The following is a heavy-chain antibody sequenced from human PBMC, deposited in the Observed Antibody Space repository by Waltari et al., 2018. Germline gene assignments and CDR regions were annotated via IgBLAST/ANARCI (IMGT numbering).Heavy chain of an antibody. CDR3: AKDVGDAARQALDY. J-gene: IGHJ4*02. Sequence: QLQLQESGPGLVKPSETLSLTCTVSGGSISSSSYYWGWIRQPPGKGLEWVSALNPGGGTTYYADAVKGRFTISRDNSKNTLYLQMNSLTAEDTALYYCAKDVGDAARQALDYWGQGALVTVSP. V-gene: IGHV4-39*07. CDR2: LNPGGGTT. D-gene: IGHD6-6*01. CDR1: GGSISSSSYY.